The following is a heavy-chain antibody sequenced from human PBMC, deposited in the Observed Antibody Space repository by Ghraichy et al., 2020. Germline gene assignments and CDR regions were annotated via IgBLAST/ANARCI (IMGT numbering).Heavy chain of an antibody. Sequence: GGSLRLSCAASGFTFDDYTMHWVRQAPGKGLEWVSLISWDGGSTYYAVSVKGRFTISRDNSKNSLYLQMNSLRTEDTALYYCAKDGGYSYGYGTLDYWGQGTLVTVSS. V-gene: IGHV3-43*01. CDR3: AKDGGYSYGYGTLDY. CDR2: ISWDGGST. D-gene: IGHD5-18*01. J-gene: IGHJ4*02. CDR1: GFTFDDYT.